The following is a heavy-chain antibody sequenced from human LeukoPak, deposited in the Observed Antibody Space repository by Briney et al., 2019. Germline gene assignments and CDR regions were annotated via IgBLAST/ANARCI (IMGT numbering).Heavy chain of an antibody. CDR2: IIPILGIA. CDR1: GYTFTSYG. D-gene: IGHD6-13*01. V-gene: IGHV1-69*04. CDR3: AAGGEQQPEGY. J-gene: IGHJ4*02. Sequence: SVKVSCKASGYTFTSYGISWVRQAPGQGLEWMGRIIPILGIANYAQKFQGRVTITADKSTSTAYMELSSLRSEDTAVYYCAAGGEQQPEGYWGQGTLVTVSP.